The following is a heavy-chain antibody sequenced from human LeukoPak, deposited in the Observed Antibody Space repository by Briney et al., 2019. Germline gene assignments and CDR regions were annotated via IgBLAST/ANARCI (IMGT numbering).Heavy chain of an antibody. D-gene: IGHD5-12*01. CDR1: GGSISRYY. CDR3: ARDSPRGYTLGHHYYFMDV. V-gene: IGHV4-4*07. CDR2: IHYGGTT. Sequence: SETLSLTCTVSGGSISRYYWTWIRQPAGQGLEFVGRIHYGGTTNYNPSLKSRVTLSVDTSNNQFSLKLRSVTAADTAVYYCARDSPRGYTLGHHYYFMDVWGKGTTVTVS. J-gene: IGHJ6*03.